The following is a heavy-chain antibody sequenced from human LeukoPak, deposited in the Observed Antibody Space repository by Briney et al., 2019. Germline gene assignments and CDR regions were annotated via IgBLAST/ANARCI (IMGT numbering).Heavy chain of an antibody. CDR3: ARDNDKVVDH. D-gene: IGHD1-1*01. Sequence: ASVKVSRKTSGYIFSNNGISWVRQAPGQGLEWMGWITAYNGNRLYAQRFQGRITLTTDTSTSTSYMELRSLEYDDTAIYYCARDNDKVVDHWGQGTLVTVSS. J-gene: IGHJ4*01. V-gene: IGHV1-18*01. CDR2: ITAYNGNR. CDR1: GYIFSNNG.